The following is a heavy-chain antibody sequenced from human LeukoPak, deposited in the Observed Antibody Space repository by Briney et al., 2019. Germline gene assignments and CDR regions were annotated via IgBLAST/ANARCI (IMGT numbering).Heavy chain of an antibody. CDR3: AGEPTGYSSGWYRDNYYYYGMDV. CDR1: GFTFSSYG. Sequence: GGSLRLSCAASGFTFSSYGMHWVRQAPGKGLEWVAVIWYDGSNKYYADSVKGRFTISRDNSKNTLYLQMNSLRAKDTAVYYCAGEPTGYSSGWYRDNYYYYGMDVWGQGTTVTVSS. V-gene: IGHV3-33*01. J-gene: IGHJ6*02. CDR2: IWYDGSNK. D-gene: IGHD6-19*01.